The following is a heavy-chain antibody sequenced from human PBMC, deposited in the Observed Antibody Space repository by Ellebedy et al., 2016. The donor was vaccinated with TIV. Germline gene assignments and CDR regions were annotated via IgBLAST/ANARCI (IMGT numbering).Heavy chain of an antibody. CDR3: ARAGYSGYEGDY. V-gene: IGHV5-51*01. J-gene: IGHJ4*02. CDR1: GYSFTNYW. D-gene: IGHD5-12*01. CDR2: IYPGDSDT. Sequence: GESLKISCKGSGYSFTNYWIGWVRQMPGKGLEWMGIIYPGDSDTRYSPSFQGQVTISVDKSISTAYLQWRSLKALDSAMYYCARAGYSGYEGDYWGQGTLVIVSS.